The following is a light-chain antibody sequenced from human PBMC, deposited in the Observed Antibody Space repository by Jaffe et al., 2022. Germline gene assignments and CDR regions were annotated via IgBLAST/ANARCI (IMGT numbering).Light chain of an antibody. CDR2: GAS. V-gene: IGKV3-20*01. CDR3: HHYGTSPPYT. CDR1: QSVGSSY. Sequence: EIVLTQSPGTLSLYPGEKATLSCRASQSVGSSYLAWYQQKPGQAPRLLIYGASSRATGIPDRFSGSESGTDFTLTISRLEPEDFAVYYCHHYGTSPPYTFGQGTKLEIK. J-gene: IGKJ2*01.